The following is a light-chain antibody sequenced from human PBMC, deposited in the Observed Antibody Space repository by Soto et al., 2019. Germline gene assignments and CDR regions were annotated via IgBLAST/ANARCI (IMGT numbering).Light chain of an antibody. CDR1: SSSVGAGYD. J-gene: IGLJ2*01. V-gene: IGLV1-40*01. CDR3: QSYDSSLSGVV. CDR2: GNN. Sequence: SVLTQPPSVSGAPGQRVTISCTGSSSSVGAGYDVHWYQQLPGTAPKLLIYGNNNRPSGVPDRFSGSKSGTSASLAITGLQAEDEADYYCQSYDSSLSGVVFGGGTKLTVL.